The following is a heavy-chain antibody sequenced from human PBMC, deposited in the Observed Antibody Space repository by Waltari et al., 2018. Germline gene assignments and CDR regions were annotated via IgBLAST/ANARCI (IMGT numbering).Heavy chain of an antibody. Sequence: QVQLQESGPGLVKPSQTLSLACTVSGGSISSGDYYWSWIRQHPGKGLEWIGYIYSSGGTSYNPSRKSRVTTSLDTSKNQFPLQLSSVTAADTAVYYCASGDLCEFSLSRFDYWGQGTLVTVSS. D-gene: IGHD3-16*02. CDR1: GGSISSGDYY. J-gene: IGHJ4*02. CDR3: ASGDLCEFSLSRFDY. V-gene: IGHV4-30-4*08. CDR2: IYSSGGT.